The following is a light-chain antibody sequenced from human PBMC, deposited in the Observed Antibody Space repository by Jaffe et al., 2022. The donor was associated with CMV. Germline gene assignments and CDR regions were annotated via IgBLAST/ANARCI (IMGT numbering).Light chain of an antibody. CDR1: QNIGSN. CDR3: QQYNNWPRGT. J-gene: IGKJ1*01. Sequence: VMTQSPATLSVSPGERATLSCRASQNIGSNLGWYRQIPGQAPRLLIYGASTRASGIPARFSGSGSGTEFTLTISSLQAEDFAVYFCQQYNNWPRGTFGHGTKVEI. V-gene: IGKV3-15*01. CDR2: GAS.